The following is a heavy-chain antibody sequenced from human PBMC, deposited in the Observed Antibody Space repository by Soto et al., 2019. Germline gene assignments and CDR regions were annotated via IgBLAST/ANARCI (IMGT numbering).Heavy chain of an antibody. Sequence: TLSLTCTISDGSISSYYWSWIRQPPGKALEWLARIDWDDDKYYSTSLKTRLTISKDTSKNQVVLTMTNMDPVDTATYYCAHTLYHHSDMGYWGQGTLVTVSS. CDR3: AHTLYHHSDMGY. CDR1: DGSISSYY. V-gene: IGHV2-70*12. CDR2: IDWDDDK. J-gene: IGHJ4*02. D-gene: IGHD1-26*01.